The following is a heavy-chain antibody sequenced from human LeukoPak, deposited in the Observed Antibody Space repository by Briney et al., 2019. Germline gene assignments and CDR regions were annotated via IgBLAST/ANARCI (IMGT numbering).Heavy chain of an antibody. CDR1: GGSISSTSYY. Sequence: PSETLSLTCTVSGGSISSTSYYWGWIRQPPGKGLEWIGSIYYRGTTYYNPSLKSRVTISVDTSKNQFSLKLSSVTAADTAVYYCAREGGGTELYYFDYWGQGTLVTVSS. CDR3: AREGGGTELYYFDY. J-gene: IGHJ4*02. V-gene: IGHV4-39*07. CDR2: IYYRGTT. D-gene: IGHD3-16*01.